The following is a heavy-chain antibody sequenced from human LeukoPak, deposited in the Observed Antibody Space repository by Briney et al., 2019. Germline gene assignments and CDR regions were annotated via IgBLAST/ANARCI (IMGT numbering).Heavy chain of an antibody. CDR1: GGTFSSYA. CDR2: IIPIFGTA. CDR3: AREERAIAAAGRGAFDY. Sequence: GSSVKVSCKASGGTFSSYAISWVRQAPGQGLEWMGGIIPIFGTANYAQKFQGRVTMTRDTSTGTVYMELSSLRSEDTAVYYCAREERAIAAAGRGAFDYWGQGTLVTVSS. D-gene: IGHD6-13*01. V-gene: IGHV1-69*05. J-gene: IGHJ4*02.